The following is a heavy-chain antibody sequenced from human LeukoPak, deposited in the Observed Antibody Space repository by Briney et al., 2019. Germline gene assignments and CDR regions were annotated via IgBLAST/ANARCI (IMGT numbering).Heavy chain of an antibody. J-gene: IGHJ4*02. CDR2: IIPIFGTA. CDR1: GGTFSSYA. V-gene: IGHV1-69*05. Sequence: SVKVSCMASGGTFSSYAISWVRQAPGQGLEWMGGIIPIFGTANYAQKFQGRVTITTDESTSTAYMELSSLRSEDTAVYYCARGRSTGYYYGSAYFDYWGQGTLVTVSS. CDR3: ARGRSTGYYYGSAYFDY. D-gene: IGHD3-10*01.